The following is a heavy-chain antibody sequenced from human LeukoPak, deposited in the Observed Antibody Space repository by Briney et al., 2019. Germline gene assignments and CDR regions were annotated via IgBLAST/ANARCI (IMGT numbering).Heavy chain of an antibody. Sequence: PSETLSLTCTVSGGPIRSYYWSWIRQSPGKGLEWIGYIYYSGSTNYNPSLKSRVTISVDTSKNQFSLKLNSVTAADTAVYYCASIPVPTVTTIYYYMDVWGKGTTVTVSS. V-gene: IGHV4-59*01. CDR3: ASIPVPTVTTIYYYMDV. CDR1: GGPIRSYY. CDR2: IYYSGST. D-gene: IGHD4-11*01. J-gene: IGHJ6*03.